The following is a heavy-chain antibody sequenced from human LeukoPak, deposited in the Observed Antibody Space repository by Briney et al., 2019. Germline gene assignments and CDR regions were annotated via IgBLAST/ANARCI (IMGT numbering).Heavy chain of an antibody. Sequence: SETLSLTCTVSGGSISSYTWSWIRQPPGKGLEWIGYIYTSGSTNYNPSLKSRVTISADTSKNQLSLKLSAVTAADTALYYCARVGDYSLKDWGQGTLVTVSS. CDR2: IYTSGST. CDR3: ARVGDYSLKD. CDR1: GGSISSYT. J-gene: IGHJ4*02. V-gene: IGHV4-4*08. D-gene: IGHD4-11*01.